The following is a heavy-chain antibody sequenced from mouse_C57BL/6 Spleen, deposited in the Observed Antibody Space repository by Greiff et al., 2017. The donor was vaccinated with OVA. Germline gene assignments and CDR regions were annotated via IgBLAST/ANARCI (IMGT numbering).Heavy chain of an antibody. D-gene: IGHD2-5*01. V-gene: IGHV1-18*01. CDR2: INPNNGGT. CDR1: GYTFTDYN. J-gene: IGHJ1*03. Sequence: VQLKESGPELVKPGASVKIPCKASGYTFTDYNMDWVKQSHGKSLEWIGDINPNNGGTNYNQKFKGKATLTVDKSSSTAYMELRILTSEDTAVYYCARPYSNPYWYFDVWGTGTTVTVSS. CDR3: ARPYSNPYWYFDV.